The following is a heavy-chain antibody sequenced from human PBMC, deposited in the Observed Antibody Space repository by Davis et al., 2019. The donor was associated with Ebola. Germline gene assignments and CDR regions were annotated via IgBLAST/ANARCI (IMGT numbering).Heavy chain of an antibody. CDR1: GFTFSSYA. D-gene: IGHD2-2*01. CDR3: AREGSTYQLPHYYYYYYMDV. Sequence: PGGSLRLSCAASGFTFSSYAMSWVRQAPGKGLEWVAVIYSGGSTYYADSVKGRFTISRDNSKNTLYLQMNSLRAEDTAVYYCAREGSTYQLPHYYYYYYMDVWGKGTTVTVSS. V-gene: IGHV3-66*02. CDR2: IYSGGST. J-gene: IGHJ6*03.